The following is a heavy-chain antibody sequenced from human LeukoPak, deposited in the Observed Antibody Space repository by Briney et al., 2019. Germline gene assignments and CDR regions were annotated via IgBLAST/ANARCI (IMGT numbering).Heavy chain of an antibody. D-gene: IGHD3-3*01. Sequence: EASVKVSCKASGGTFSSYAISWVRQAPGQGLEWMGGIIPIFGTANYAQKFQSRVTLTADESTSTAYMELSSLRSEDTAVYYCARVGSRITIFGVVIRANWFDPWGQGTLVTVSS. CDR2: IIPIFGTA. V-gene: IGHV1-69*13. CDR1: GGTFSSYA. CDR3: ARVGSRITIFGVVIRANWFDP. J-gene: IGHJ5*02.